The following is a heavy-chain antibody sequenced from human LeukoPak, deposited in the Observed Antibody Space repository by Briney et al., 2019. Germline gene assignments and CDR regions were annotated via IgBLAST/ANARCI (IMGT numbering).Heavy chain of an antibody. D-gene: IGHD1-26*01. CDR3: AREREWELLAVYYYYMDV. V-gene: IGHV4-4*07. CDR2: IYTSGST. Sequence: PSETLSLTCTVSGGSISIYYASWIRQPARKGLEWIGRIYTSGSTNYNPSLKSRVTLSVDTSKNQFSLKLSSVTAADTAVYYCAREREWELLAVYYYYMDVWGKGTTVTISS. CDR1: GGSISIYY. J-gene: IGHJ6*03.